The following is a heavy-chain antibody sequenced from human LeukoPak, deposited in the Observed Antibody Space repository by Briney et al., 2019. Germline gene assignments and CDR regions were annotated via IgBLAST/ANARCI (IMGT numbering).Heavy chain of an antibody. J-gene: IGHJ4*01. CDR1: GYTFTSYG. Sequence: ASVKVSCKASGYTFTSYGISWVRQAPGQGLEWMGWINPNSGGTNYAQKFQGRVTMTRDTSISTAYMELSRLRSDDTAVYYCARVAGVTIFGVVIQTFDYWGQGTLVTVSS. V-gene: IGHV1-2*02. CDR3: ARVAGVTIFGVVIQTFDY. D-gene: IGHD3-3*01. CDR2: INPNSGGT.